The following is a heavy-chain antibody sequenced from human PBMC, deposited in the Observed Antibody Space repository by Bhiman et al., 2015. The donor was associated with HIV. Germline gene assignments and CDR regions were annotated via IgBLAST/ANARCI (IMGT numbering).Heavy chain of an antibody. CDR2: INGDGRNS. Sequence: VQLVESGGDLVQPGGSLRLSCAASGFGFSNSWMHWVRQAPGKGPVWVSRINGDGRNSQYADSVKGRFTISRDNANNMLYLQMNGLREEDTAVYYCAGERVWSLEYWGQGTLVTVSS. D-gene: IGHD1-26*01. CDR3: AGERVWSLEY. CDR1: GFGFSNSW. V-gene: IGHV3-74*01. J-gene: IGHJ4*02.